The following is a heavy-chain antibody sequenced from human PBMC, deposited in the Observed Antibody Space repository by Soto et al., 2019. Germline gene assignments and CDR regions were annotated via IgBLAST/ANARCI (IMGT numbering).Heavy chain of an antibody. CDR3: ASSVAKYYYYGWTS. CDR2: IIPIFGTA. V-gene: IGHV1-69*12. D-gene: IGHD5-12*01. CDR1: GGTFSSYA. J-gene: IGHJ6*02. Sequence: QVQLVQSGAEVKKPGSSVKVSCKASGGTFSSYAISWVRQAPGQGLEWMGGIIPIFGTANYAQKFQGRVXXSXDXSTSTAYMELSSLRSEDTAVYYCASSVAKYYYYGWTSGAKGPRSPSP.